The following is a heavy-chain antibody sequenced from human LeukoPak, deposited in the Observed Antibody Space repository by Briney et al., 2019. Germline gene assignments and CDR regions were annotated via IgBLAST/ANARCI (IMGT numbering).Heavy chain of an antibody. CDR3: ARAIQIAAARGHYYYGMDV. CDR2: IKQDGSEK. Sequence: GGSLRLSCAASGFTFSSYWMSWVRQAPGKGLEWVANIKQDGSEKYYVDSVKGRFTISRDNAKNSLYLQMNSLRAEDTAVYYCARAIQIAAARGHYYYGMDVWGQGTTVTVSS. V-gene: IGHV3-7*01. D-gene: IGHD6-13*01. CDR1: GFTFSSYW. J-gene: IGHJ6*02.